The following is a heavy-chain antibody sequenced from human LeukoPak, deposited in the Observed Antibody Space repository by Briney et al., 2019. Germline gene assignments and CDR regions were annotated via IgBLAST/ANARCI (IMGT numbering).Heavy chain of an antibody. CDR3: ARTRYSRWIESWFDP. CDR1: GFTLTRYS. Sequence: GASAKLSCRASGFTLTRYSMHWVRQAPGQGLEWMGIINPSGGSTSYAQNFQGRVTMTRDTSTSTVYLELYSLRSEDTAMYYCARTRYSRWIESWFDPWGQGTQVTVSS. V-gene: IGHV1-46*01. CDR2: INPSGGST. D-gene: IGHD6-13*01. J-gene: IGHJ5*02.